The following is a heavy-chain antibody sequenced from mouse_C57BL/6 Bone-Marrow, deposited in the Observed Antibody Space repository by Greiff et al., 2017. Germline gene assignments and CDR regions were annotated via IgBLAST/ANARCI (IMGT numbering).Heavy chain of an antibody. J-gene: IGHJ2*01. CDR3: ARRGSFAY. CDR2: IDPSDSET. CDR1: GYTFTSYW. V-gene: IGHV1-52*01. Sequence: QVQLKQPGAELVRPGSSVKLSCKASGYTFTSYWMHWVKQRPIQGLEWIGNIDPSDSETNYNQKFKDKTTLTVDKSSSTAYMQLSSLTSEDSAVXYCARRGSFAYWGQGTTLTVSS.